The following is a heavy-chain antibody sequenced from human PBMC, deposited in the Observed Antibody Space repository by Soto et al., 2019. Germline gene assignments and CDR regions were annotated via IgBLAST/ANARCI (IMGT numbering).Heavy chain of an antibody. J-gene: IGHJ6*03. CDR3: ATPCGQYYYYYYMDV. CDR2: ISSSSSYI. Sequence: EVQLVESGGGLVKPGGSLRLSCAASGFTFSSYSMNWVRQAPGKGLEWVSSISSSSSYIYYADSVKGRFTISRDNAKNSLYLQKNSRRAEDTAVYYCATPCGQYYYYYYMDVWGKGTTVTVSS. V-gene: IGHV3-21*01. CDR1: GFTFSSYS.